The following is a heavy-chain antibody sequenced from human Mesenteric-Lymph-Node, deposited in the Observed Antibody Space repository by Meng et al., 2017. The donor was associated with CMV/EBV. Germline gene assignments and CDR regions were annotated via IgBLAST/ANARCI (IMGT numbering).Heavy chain of an antibody. V-gene: IGHV4-39*01. Sequence: SGGSISSRSSYWGWLRQPPGKGLEWIGSIYYSGSTYYNPSLKSRVTISVDTSKNQFSLKLSSVTAADTAVYYCARQSGAVAGGVAYWGQGTLVTVSS. D-gene: IGHD6-19*01. CDR2: IYYSGST. CDR3: ARQSGAVAGGVAY. J-gene: IGHJ4*02. CDR1: GGSISSRSSY.